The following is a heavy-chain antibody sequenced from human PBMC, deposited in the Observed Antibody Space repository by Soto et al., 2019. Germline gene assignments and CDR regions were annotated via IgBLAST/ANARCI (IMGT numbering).Heavy chain of an antibody. CDR3: GRCVGALNC. J-gene: IGHJ4*02. Sequence: DVQLVESGGGLVKPGGSLRLSCEVSGFSFSISAMNWVRQAPGKGLEWVSSINSGSTSVRYADSVKGRFTISRDNATTSVSPRLNSLQVEDTDGDNSGRCVGALNCWGRGTEVTVYS. D-gene: IGHD3-16*01. V-gene: IGHV3-21*02. CDR2: INSGSTSV. CDR1: GFSFSISA.